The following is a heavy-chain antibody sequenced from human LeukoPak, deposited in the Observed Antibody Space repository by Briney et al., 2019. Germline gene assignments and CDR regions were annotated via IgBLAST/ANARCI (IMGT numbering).Heavy chain of an antibody. D-gene: IGHD2-2*01. Sequence: SSVKVSCKASAGTFSSYTISWVRQAPGQGLEWMGRIIPILGIANYAQKFQGRVTIAADKSTSTAYMELSSLRSEDTAVYYCAGCYCSSTSCYNWFDPWGQGTLVTVSS. CDR3: AGCYCSSTSCYNWFDP. CDR1: AGTFSSYT. CDR2: IIPILGIA. J-gene: IGHJ5*02. V-gene: IGHV1-69*02.